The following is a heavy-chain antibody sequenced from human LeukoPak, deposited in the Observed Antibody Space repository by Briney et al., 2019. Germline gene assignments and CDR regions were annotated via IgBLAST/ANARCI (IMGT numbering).Heavy chain of an antibody. Sequence: SETLSLTCTVSGGSISSSSYYWGWIRQPPGKGLEWIGSIYYSGSTYYNPSLKSRVTISVDTSKNQFSLKLSSVTAVDTAAYYCAATYYYDSSFDYWGQGTLVTVSS. CDR2: IYYSGST. V-gene: IGHV4-39*07. CDR3: AATYYYDSSFDY. D-gene: IGHD3-22*01. J-gene: IGHJ4*02. CDR1: GGSISSSSYY.